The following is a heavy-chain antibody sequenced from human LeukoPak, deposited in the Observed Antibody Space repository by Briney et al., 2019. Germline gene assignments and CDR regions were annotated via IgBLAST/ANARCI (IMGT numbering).Heavy chain of an antibody. D-gene: IGHD1-26*01. J-gene: IGHJ4*02. CDR2: ISAYNGNT. CDR3: ARDLSFAPPTSSIVGATDY. Sequence: ASVKVSCKASGYTFTSYGISWVRQAPGQGLEWMGWISAYNGNTNYAQKLQGRVTMTTDTSTSTAYMELRSLRSDDTAVYYCARDLSFAPPTSSIVGATDYLGQGTLVTVSS. CDR1: GYTFTSYG. V-gene: IGHV1-18*01.